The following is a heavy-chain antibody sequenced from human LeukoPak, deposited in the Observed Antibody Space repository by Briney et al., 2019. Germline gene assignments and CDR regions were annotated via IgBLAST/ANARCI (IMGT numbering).Heavy chain of an antibody. CDR2: INTDGNTR. V-gene: IGHV3-74*01. CDR1: GFTFSSYW. J-gene: IGHJ4*02. D-gene: IGHD3-22*01. Sequence: GGSLRLSCAASGFTFSSYWMHWVRQAPGKGLVWVSRINTDGNTRDYADSVKGRLTISRDNAKNTLYLQMNSLRAEDTAVYYCVRDMGYYDKVWGQGTLVTVSS. CDR3: VRDMGYYDKV.